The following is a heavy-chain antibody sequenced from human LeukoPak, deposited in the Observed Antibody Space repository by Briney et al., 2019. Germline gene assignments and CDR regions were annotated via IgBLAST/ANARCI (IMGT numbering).Heavy chain of an antibody. V-gene: IGHV3-30*18. CDR2: ISYDGSNK. Sequence: GRSLRLSCAASGFTFSSYGMHWVRQAPGKGLEWVAVISYDGSNKYYADSVKGRFTISRDNSKNTLYLQMNSLRAEGTAVYYCAKDRGDGYNPRYYFDYWGQGTLVTVS. CDR3: AKDRGDGYNPRYYFDY. J-gene: IGHJ4*02. D-gene: IGHD5-24*01. CDR1: GFTFSSYG.